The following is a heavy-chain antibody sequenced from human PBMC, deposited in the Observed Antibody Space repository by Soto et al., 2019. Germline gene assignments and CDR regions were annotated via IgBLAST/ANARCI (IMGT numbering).Heavy chain of an antibody. V-gene: IGHV4-34*01. D-gene: IGHD3-10*01. CDR3: AREITMVRGAGDWFDP. J-gene: IGHJ5*02. Sequence: SETLSLTCAVYGGSFSGYYWSWIRQPPGKGLEWIGEINHSGSTNYNPSLKSRVTISVDTSKNQFSLKLSSVTAADTAVYYCAREITMVRGAGDWFDPWGQGTLVTVSS. CDR1: GGSFSGYY. CDR2: INHSGST.